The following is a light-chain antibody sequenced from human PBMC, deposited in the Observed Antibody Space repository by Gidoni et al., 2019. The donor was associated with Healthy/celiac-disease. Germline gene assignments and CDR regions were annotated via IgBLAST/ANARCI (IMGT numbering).Light chain of an antibody. Sequence: IQLTQSPSSLSASVGDRVTITCRASQGISSYLAWYQQKPGKAPKLLIYAASTLQSGVPSRFSSSGSGTDFTLTISSLQPEDCATYYCQQLNSYPTITFGQGTRLEIK. V-gene: IGKV1-9*01. J-gene: IGKJ5*01. CDR3: QQLNSYPTIT. CDR2: AAS. CDR1: QGISSY.